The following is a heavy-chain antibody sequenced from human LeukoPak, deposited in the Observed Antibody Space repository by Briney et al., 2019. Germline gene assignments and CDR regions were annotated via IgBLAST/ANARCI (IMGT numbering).Heavy chain of an antibody. J-gene: IGHJ4*02. D-gene: IGHD3-3*01. V-gene: IGHV4-59*01. CDR3: ARGRVDFWSGYYSSTVFDY. CDR2: IYYSGST. CDR1: GGSISSYY. Sequence: SETLSLTCTVSGGSISSYYWSWIRQPPGKGLEWIGYIYYSGSTNYNPSLKSRVTISVDTPKNQFSLKLSSVTAADTAVYYCARGRVDFWSGYYSSTVFDYWGQGTLVTVSS.